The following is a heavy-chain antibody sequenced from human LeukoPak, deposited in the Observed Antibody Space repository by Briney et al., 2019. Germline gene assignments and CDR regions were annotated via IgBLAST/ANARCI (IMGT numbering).Heavy chain of an antibody. J-gene: IGHJ4*02. CDR2: IYYSGST. CDR3: ARGFRTGQENYDY. Sequence: PSETLSLTCTVSGGSISSYYWSWIRQPPGKGLEWIGYIYYSGSTNYSPSLKSRVTISVDTSKNQFSLKLSSVTAADTAVYYCARGFRTGQENYDYWGQGTLVTVSS. CDR1: GGSISSYY. D-gene: IGHD2/OR15-2a*01. V-gene: IGHV4-59*01.